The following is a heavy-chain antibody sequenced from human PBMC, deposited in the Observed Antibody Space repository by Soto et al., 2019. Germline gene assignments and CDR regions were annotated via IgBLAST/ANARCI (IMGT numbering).Heavy chain of an antibody. CDR2: IYYSGST. D-gene: IGHD2-21*02. Sequence: SETLSLTCTVSGGSISSYYWSWIRQPPGKGLEWIGYIYYSGSTNYNPSLKSRVTISVDTSKNQFSLKLSSVTAADTAVYYCARDTAIDYYFDYWGQGTLVTVSS. J-gene: IGHJ4*02. V-gene: IGHV4-59*01. CDR1: GGSISSYY. CDR3: ARDTAIDYYFDY.